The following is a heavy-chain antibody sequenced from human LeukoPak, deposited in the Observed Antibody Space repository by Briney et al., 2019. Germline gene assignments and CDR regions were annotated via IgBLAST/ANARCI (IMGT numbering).Heavy chain of an antibody. Sequence: GGSLRLSCTASGFTFGDYALSWVRQAPGKGLEWIGFIRSKTYGGTPEYAASVKGRFAISRDDSRSIAYLQMNSLKTEDTAVYYCSSPRFSGYASDYWGQATLVTVSA. D-gene: IGHD5-12*01. CDR1: GFTFGDYA. CDR3: SSPRFSGYASDY. V-gene: IGHV3-49*04. J-gene: IGHJ4*02. CDR2: IRSKTYGGTP.